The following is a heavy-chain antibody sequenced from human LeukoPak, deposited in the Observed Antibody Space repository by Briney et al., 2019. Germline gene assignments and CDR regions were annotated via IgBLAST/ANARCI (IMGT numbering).Heavy chain of an antibody. J-gene: IGHJ4*02. Sequence: GASVKVSCKASGYTFTSYGISWVRQAPGKGLEWMGGFDPEDGETIYAQKFQGRVTMTEDTSTDTAYMELSSLRSEDTAVYYCATFDYGDQTFRDYWGQGTLVTVSS. CDR3: ATFDYGDQTFRDY. CDR1: GYTFTSYG. CDR2: FDPEDGET. V-gene: IGHV1-24*01. D-gene: IGHD4-17*01.